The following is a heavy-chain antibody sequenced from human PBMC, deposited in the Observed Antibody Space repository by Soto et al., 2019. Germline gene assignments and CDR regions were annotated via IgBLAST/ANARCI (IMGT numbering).Heavy chain of an antibody. CDR3: ARDTYYYDSSGLAYGMDV. J-gene: IGHJ6*02. CDR1: GFTFSSYA. V-gene: IGHV3-30-3*01. D-gene: IGHD3-22*01. Sequence: PGGSLRLSCAASGFTFSSYAMHWVRQAPGKGLEWVAVISYDGSNKYYADSVKGRFTISRDNSKNTLYLQMNSLRAEDTAVYYCARDTYYYDSSGLAYGMDVWGQGTTVTVSS. CDR2: ISYDGSNK.